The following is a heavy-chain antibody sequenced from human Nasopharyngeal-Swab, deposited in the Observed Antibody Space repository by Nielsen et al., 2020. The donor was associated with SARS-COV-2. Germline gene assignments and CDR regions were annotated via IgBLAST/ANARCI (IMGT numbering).Heavy chain of an antibody. CDR2: ISGYNGKT. CDR1: GYTFNNYG. CDR3: AREIPAFDP. Sequence: ASVKVSCKASGYTFNNYGISWARQAPGQGLEWVGWISGYNGKTNYAQKFQGRVTMTIDTSTSTAYMELRSLRFDDTAVYYCAREIPAFDPWGQGTLVTVSS. V-gene: IGHV1-18*01. J-gene: IGHJ5*02.